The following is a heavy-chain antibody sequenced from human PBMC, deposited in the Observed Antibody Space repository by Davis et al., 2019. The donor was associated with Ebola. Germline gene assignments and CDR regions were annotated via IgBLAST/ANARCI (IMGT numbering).Heavy chain of an antibody. D-gene: IGHD3-22*01. J-gene: IGHJ5*02. CDR1: GFTFSTYS. V-gene: IGHV3-21*04. Sequence: GESLKISCAASGFTFSTYSMSWVRQAPGKALEWVSSISSDSDYIYYADSAKGRFTISRDNAKNSLFLQMNSLRAEDTAVYYCARDGHYYDSSGYYLLNWFDPWGQGTLVTVSS. CDR2: ISSDSDYI. CDR3: ARDGHYYDSSGYYLLNWFDP.